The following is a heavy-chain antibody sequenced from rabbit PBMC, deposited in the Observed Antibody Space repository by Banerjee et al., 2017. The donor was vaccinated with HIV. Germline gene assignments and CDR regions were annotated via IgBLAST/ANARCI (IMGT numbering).Heavy chain of an antibody. Sequence: QEQLEESGGGLVKPGRSLTLTCTASGFSFSSNYWLCWVRQAPGKGLEWIACIGAASTYYATWAKGRFTISKTSSTTVTLQMTSLTAADTATYFCARDLAGAIGWNFNLWGQGTLVTVS. J-gene: IGHJ4*01. CDR2: IGAAST. CDR1: GFSFSSNYW. CDR3: ARDLAGAIGWNFNL. D-gene: IGHD4-1*01. V-gene: IGHV1S45*01.